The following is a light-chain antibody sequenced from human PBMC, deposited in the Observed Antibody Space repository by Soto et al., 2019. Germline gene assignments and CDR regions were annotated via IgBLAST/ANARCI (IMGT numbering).Light chain of an antibody. V-gene: IGKV3-15*01. CDR2: DVS. J-gene: IGKJ4*01. Sequence: EIVMTQSPATLSESPGERATLSCRASQSVGSDLAWYQQKPGRTPSLLIYDVSTRATGIPARFSGSGSGTEFTLTISSLQSEDFAVYYCQQYNSWPLTFGGGAKVEIK. CDR1: QSVGSD. CDR3: QQYNSWPLT.